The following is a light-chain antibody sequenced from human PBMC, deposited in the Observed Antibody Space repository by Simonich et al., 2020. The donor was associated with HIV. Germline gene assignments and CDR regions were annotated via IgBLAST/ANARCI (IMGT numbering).Light chain of an antibody. CDR3: QQYYSTPPT. CDR2: WAS. V-gene: IGKV4-1*01. Sequence: DIVMNQSPDSLAVSLGERATINCKSSQSVLYSSNTKNYLAWYQQKRGQPPKLLFYWASTRESGVPDRFSGSGSGTDFILTISSLQAEDVAIYYCQQYYSTPPTFGQGTKVEIK. CDR1: QSVLYSSNTKNY. J-gene: IGKJ1*01.